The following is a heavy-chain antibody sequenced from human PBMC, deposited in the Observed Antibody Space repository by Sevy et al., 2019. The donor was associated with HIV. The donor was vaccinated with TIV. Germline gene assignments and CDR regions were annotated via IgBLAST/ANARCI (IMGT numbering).Heavy chain of an antibody. Sequence: ASVKVSCKASGYTFTNYYMHWVRQAPGQGLEWMGLINPSGGSTSYAQKFQGRDTMTRDTSTSTVYMELSSLRSEDTAVYYCARVYYYDYSGPGYWGQGTLVTVSS. D-gene: IGHD3-22*01. V-gene: IGHV1-46*01. J-gene: IGHJ4*02. CDR3: ARVYYYDYSGPGY. CDR2: INPSGGST. CDR1: GYTFTNYY.